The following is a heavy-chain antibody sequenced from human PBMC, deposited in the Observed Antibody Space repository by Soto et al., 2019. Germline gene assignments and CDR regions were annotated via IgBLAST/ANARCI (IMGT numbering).Heavy chain of an antibody. J-gene: IGHJ6*02. Sequence: GGSLRLSCAASGFTFSSYDVNWVRQAPGKGLEWVSYISSSGDVMYHAESVKGRFTISRDNAKSSLYLQMNSLRAEDTAVYYCARVQLWLRNYYMDVWGQGTTVTVSS. CDR2: ISSSGDVM. CDR1: GFTFSSYD. CDR3: ARVQLWLRNYYMDV. V-gene: IGHV3-48*03. D-gene: IGHD5-18*01.